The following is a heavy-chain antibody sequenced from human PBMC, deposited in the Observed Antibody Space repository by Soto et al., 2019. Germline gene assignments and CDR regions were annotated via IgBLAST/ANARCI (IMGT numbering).Heavy chain of an antibody. V-gene: IGHV4-34*01. CDR3: ARTRRAYHSRTYSYSYSGMDV. J-gene: IGHJ6*02. D-gene: IGHD3-22*01. CDR2: INQSGSS. CDR1: GGTFSGYY. Sequence: SEILSLTCVVYGGTFSGYYWSWIRQPPGKGLEWIGEINQSGSSNYYPSLQSRVTLSLDTSKNRLSLKLSSVTAADTAVYYCARTRRAYHSRTYSYSYSGMDVWGQGTTVTVSS.